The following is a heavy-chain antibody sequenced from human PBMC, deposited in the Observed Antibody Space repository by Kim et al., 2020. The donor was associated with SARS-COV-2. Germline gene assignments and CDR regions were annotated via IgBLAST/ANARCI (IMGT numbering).Heavy chain of an antibody. CDR3: ARDQGIAAAYDY. V-gene: IGHV1-69*01. D-gene: IGHD6-13*01. Sequence: NYAQKFQGRVTITADESTSTAYMELSSLRSEDTAVYYCARDQGIAAAYDYWGQGTLVTVSS. J-gene: IGHJ4*02.